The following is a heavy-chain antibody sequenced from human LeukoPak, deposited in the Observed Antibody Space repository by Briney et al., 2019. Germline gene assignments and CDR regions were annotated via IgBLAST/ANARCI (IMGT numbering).Heavy chain of an antibody. V-gene: IGHV3-21*01. CDR3: ASLEGYYYDSSGSNGGFDY. J-gene: IGHJ4*02. CDR1: GFTFSGYS. CDR2: ISSSSSYI. D-gene: IGHD3-22*01. Sequence: GGSLRLSCAASGFTFSGYSMNWVRQAPGKGLEWVSSISSSSSYIYYADSVKGRFTISRDNAKNSLYLQMNSLRAEDTAVYYCASLEGYYYDSSGSNGGFDYWGQGTLVTVSS.